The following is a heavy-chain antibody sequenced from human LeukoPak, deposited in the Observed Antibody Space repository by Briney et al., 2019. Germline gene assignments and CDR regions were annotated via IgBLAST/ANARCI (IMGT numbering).Heavy chain of an antibody. CDR2: INSDGSST. CDR3: ARVGSSSWYSNRFDP. CDR1: GFTFSSYW. Sequence: GGSLRLSCAASGFTFSSYWMHWVRQAPGKGLVWVSRINSDGSSTSYADSVKGRFTISRDNAKNTLYLQMNSLRAEDTAVYYCARVGSSSWYSNRFDPWGQGTLVTVSS. J-gene: IGHJ5*02. D-gene: IGHD6-13*01. V-gene: IGHV3-74*01.